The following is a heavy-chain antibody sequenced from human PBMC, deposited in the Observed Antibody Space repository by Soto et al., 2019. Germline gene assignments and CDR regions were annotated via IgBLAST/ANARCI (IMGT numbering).Heavy chain of an antibody. CDR1: GYTFTGYY. Sequence: QVQLVQSGAEVKKPGASVKVSCKASGYTFTGYYMHWVRQAPGQGLEWMGWINPNSGGTNDAQKVQGRGTMTRDTSFSTADMELSRLRSDDTAVYYCARDAMDTAIGGMDVWGHGTTVTVSS. D-gene: IGHD5-18*01. J-gene: IGHJ6*02. CDR2: INPNSGGT. CDR3: ARDAMDTAIGGMDV. V-gene: IGHV1-2*02.